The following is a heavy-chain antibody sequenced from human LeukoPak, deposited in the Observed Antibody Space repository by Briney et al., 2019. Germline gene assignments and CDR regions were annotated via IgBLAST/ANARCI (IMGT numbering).Heavy chain of an antibody. V-gene: IGHV4-59*01. CDR2: IYYSGSI. D-gene: IGHD6-6*01. J-gene: IGHJ6*02. CDR3: ARASRPTSSSSHYYGMDV. Sequence: SETLSLTCTVSGASISSYYWSWIRQPPGKGLEWIGDIYYSGSIKYNPSLKSRVTISVDTSKNQFSLKLSSVTAADTAVYYCARASRPTSSSSHYYGMDVWGQGTTVTVSS. CDR1: GASISSYY.